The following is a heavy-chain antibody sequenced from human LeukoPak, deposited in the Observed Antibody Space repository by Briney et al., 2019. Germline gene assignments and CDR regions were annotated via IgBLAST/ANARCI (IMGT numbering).Heavy chain of an antibody. J-gene: IGHJ6*02. CDR3: ARLRFGELPYYYYGMDV. CDR1: GGSISSSSYY. CDR2: IYYSGST. Sequence: SETLSLTCTVSGGSISSSSYYWGWIRQPPGKGLEWIGSIYYSGSTYYNPSLKSRVTISVDTSKNQFSLKLSSMTAADTAVYYCARLRFGELPYYYYGMDVWGQGTTVTVSS. D-gene: IGHD3-10*01. V-gene: IGHV4-39*01.